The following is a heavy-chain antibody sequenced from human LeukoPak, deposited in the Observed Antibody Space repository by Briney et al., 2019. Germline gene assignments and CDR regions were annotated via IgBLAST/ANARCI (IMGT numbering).Heavy chain of an antibody. Sequence: GGSLRLSCVASSFTFSTSWMTWVRQAPGKGLEFVAGIKYDGTMESYVDSVNGRFTISRDNAKNSLYLQMNSLRVDDTAVYYCARDLNWPGPWGQGTLVTVSS. D-gene: IGHD5-24*01. CDR3: ARDLNWPGP. CDR2: IKYDGTME. J-gene: IGHJ5*02. V-gene: IGHV3-7*03. CDR1: SFTFSTSW.